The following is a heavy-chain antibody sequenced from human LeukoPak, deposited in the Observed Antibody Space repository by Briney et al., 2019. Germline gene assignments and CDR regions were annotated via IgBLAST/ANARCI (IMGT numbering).Heavy chain of an antibody. D-gene: IGHD4-17*01. CDR2: ISSSGSTI. CDR1: GFTFSSYE. CDR3: ARGEANYGWYFDL. V-gene: IGHV3-48*03. Sequence: PGGSLRLSCAASGFTFSSYEMNWVRQAPGKGLEWVSYISSSGSTIYYADSVKGRFTISRDNAKNSLYLQMNNLRAEDTAVYYCARGEANYGWYFDLWGRGTLVTVSS. J-gene: IGHJ2*01.